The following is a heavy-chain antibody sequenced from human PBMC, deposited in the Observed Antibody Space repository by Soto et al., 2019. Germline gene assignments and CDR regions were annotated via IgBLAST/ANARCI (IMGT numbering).Heavy chain of an antibody. V-gene: IGHV3-30*18. CDR3: AKEEATVNPWYFDL. J-gene: IGHJ2*01. CDR2: ISYDGSNK. CDR1: GFTFSSYG. Sequence: QVQLVESGGGVVQPGRSLRLSCAASGFTFSSYGMHWVRQAPGKGLEWVAVISYDGSNKYYADSVKGRVTISRDNSKNTLYLQMNSLRAEDTAVYYCAKEEATVNPWYFDLWGRGTLVTVSS. D-gene: IGHD4-4*01.